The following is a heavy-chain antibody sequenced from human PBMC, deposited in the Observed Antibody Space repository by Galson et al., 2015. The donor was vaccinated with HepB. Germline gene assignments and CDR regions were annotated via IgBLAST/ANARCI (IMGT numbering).Heavy chain of an antibody. D-gene: IGHD6-19*01. Sequence: SLRLSCAASGFTFSSYWMNWVRQAPGKGLEWVANIKQDGSEKYYVDSVKGRFTISRDNAKNSLYLQMNSLRAEDTAVYYCARDLQQWLDWAFDYWGQGTLVTVSS. V-gene: IGHV3-7*01. CDR1: GFTFSSYW. J-gene: IGHJ4*02. CDR2: IKQDGSEK. CDR3: ARDLQQWLDWAFDY.